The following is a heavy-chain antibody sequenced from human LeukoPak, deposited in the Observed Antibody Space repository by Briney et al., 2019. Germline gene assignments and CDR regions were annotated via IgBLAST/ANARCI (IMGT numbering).Heavy chain of an antibody. CDR1: GFTFSSYA. V-gene: IGHV3-23*01. Sequence: PGGSLRLSCAASGFTFSSYAMSWVRQDPGKGLEWVSAISGSGGSTYYADSVKGRFTISRDNPKNTLYLQMNSLRAEDTAVYYCAKLEVTALFYGMDVWGQGTTVTVSS. CDR2: ISGSGGST. CDR3: AKLEVTALFYGMDV. J-gene: IGHJ6*02. D-gene: IGHD2-21*02.